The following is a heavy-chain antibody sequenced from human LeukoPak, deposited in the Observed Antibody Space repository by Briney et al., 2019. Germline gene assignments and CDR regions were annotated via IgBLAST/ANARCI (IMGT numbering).Heavy chain of an antibody. J-gene: IGHJ6*03. D-gene: IGHD6-13*01. CDR2: ISSSGSTI. CDR3: ARDLGEAAAAADYYYYYMDV. CDR1: GFTFSSYE. Sequence: GGSLRLSCAASGFTFSSYEMNWVRQAPGKGLEWVSYISSSGSTIYYADTVKGRFTISRDNAKNSLYLQMNSLRAEDTAVYYCARDLGEAAAAADYYYYYMDVWGKGTTVTVSS. V-gene: IGHV3-48*03.